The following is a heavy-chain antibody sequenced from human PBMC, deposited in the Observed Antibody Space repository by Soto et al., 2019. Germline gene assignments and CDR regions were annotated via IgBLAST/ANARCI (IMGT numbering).Heavy chain of an antibody. Sequence: PSETLSLTCTVSGGSISSGGYYWSWIRQHPGKGLEWIGYIYYSGSTYYNPSLKSRVTISLDTSQNQFSLKLTSVTAADTAVYYCARSTSMHAFDIWGQGTMVTVSS. V-gene: IGHV4-31*03. CDR3: ARSTSMHAFDI. CDR2: IYYSGST. CDR1: GGSISSGGYY. J-gene: IGHJ3*02.